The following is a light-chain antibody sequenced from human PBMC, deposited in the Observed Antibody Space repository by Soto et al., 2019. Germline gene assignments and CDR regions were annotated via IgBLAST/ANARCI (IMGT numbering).Light chain of an antibody. J-gene: IGLJ1*01. CDR2: DVS. CDR3: SSYTSSRTYV. CDR1: SSDVGGYNY. V-gene: IGLV2-14*01. Sequence: QSVLTQPASVSRSPGQSITISCTGTSSDVGGYNYVSWYQQHPGKAPQLMIYDVSNRPSGVSNRFSGSKSGNTASLTISGLQAEDEADYYCSSYTSSRTYVFGTGTKVTVL.